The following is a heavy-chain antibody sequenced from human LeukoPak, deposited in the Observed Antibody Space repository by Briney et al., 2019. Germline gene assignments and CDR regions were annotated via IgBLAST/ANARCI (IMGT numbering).Heavy chain of an antibody. CDR3: AKYVSARGPPYALAV. J-gene: IGHJ6*02. V-gene: IGHV3-23*01. CDR2: ISASGGNT. CDR1: EFTFSSYA. D-gene: IGHD2/OR15-2a*01. Sequence: GGSLRLSCAASEFTFSSYAMQWVRQAPGKGLEWVSGISASGGNTWYADSVKGRFAISRDNSKNTLYLQMNSLRAEDTAVYYCAKYVSARGPPYALAVWGQGTTVTVSS.